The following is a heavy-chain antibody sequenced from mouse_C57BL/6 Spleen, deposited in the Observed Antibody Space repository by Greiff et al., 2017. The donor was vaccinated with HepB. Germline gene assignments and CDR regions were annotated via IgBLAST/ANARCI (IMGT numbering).Heavy chain of an antibody. D-gene: IGHD1-1*01. CDR1: GYTFTSYW. Sequence: VQLQQPGAELVKPGASVKVSCKASGYTFTSYWMHWVKQRPGQGLEWIGRIHPSDSDTNYNQKFKGKATLTVDKSSSTAYMQLSSLTSEDSAVFYCAIPSIYYYGSSAMDYWGQGTSVTVSS. CDR2: IHPSDSDT. J-gene: IGHJ4*01. CDR3: AIPSIYYYGSSAMDY. V-gene: IGHV1-74*01.